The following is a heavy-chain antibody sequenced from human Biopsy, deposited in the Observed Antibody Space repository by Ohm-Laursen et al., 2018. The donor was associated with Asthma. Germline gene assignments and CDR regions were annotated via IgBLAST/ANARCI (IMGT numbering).Heavy chain of an antibody. D-gene: IGHD5-18*01. CDR3: ARFKRGYSYGYAGVFDY. CDR1: GFTFGDYC. V-gene: IGHV3-48*02. J-gene: IGHJ4*02. Sequence: SLRLSCAASGFTFGDYCMNWVRQAPGKGLEWVSYISSSSSTIYYADSVKGRFTISRDNAENSLYLQMNSLRDGDTAVYYCARFKRGYSYGYAGVFDYWGQGTLVTVSS. CDR2: ISSSSSTI.